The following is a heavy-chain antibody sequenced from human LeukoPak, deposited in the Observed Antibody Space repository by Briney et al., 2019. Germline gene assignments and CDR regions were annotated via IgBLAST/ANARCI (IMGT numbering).Heavy chain of an antibody. Sequence: SVKVSCKASGGTLSSYAISWVRQAPGQGLEWMGGIIPIFGTANYAQKFQGRVTITTDESTSTAYMELSSLRSEDTAVYYCARANEDYYDSSGYSSWFDPGGQGTLVTVSS. D-gene: IGHD3-22*01. V-gene: IGHV1-69*05. CDR3: ARANEDYYDSSGYSSWFDP. J-gene: IGHJ5*02. CDR1: GGTLSSYA. CDR2: IIPIFGTA.